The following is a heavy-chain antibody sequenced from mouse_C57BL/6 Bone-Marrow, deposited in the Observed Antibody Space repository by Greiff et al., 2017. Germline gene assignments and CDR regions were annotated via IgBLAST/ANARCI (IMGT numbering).Heavy chain of an antibody. J-gene: IGHJ1*03. CDR1: GFTFSSYG. CDR2: ISSGGSYT. Sequence: EVQLVESGGDLVKPGGSLKLSCAASGFTFSSYGMSWVRQTPDKRLEWVATISSGGSYTYYPDSVKGRFTISRDNAKNTLYLQMSSLKSEDTAMYYCAKHEGYYYGSSPWYFEVWGTGTTVTVSS. V-gene: IGHV5-6*01. D-gene: IGHD1-1*01. CDR3: AKHEGYYYGSSPWYFEV.